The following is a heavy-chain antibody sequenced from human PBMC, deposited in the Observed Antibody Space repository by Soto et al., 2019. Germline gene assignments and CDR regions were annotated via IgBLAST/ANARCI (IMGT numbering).Heavy chain of an antibody. Sequence: QVQLLQSGPEVKKPGASVKVSCRAFGYRFTEFGISWVRQAPGQGLEWVGWSRADNSHPNYAKSLQGRVNVTTDTSSNTSYMELTSLTSAYTAVYYCARAAVRFDFVCGRCDALDIWGQGTVVFVSS. CDR1: GYRFTEFG. D-gene: IGHD3-16*01. CDR3: ARAAVRFDFVCGRCDALDI. J-gene: IGHJ3*02. V-gene: IGHV1-18*01. CDR2: SRADNSHP.